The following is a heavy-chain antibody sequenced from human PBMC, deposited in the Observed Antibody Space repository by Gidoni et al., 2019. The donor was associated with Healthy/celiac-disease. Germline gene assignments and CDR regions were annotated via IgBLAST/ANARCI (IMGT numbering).Heavy chain of an antibody. D-gene: IGHD2-15*01. CDR2: MNPNSCNT. J-gene: IGHJ5*02. V-gene: IGHV1-8*01. Sequence: QVQLVPSGAEVKKPGASVQVSCTASGYTFHRYDINWGRQATGQGLEWMGWMNPNSCNTGYAQKFQGRVTMTRNTSISTAYMELSSLRSEDTAVYYCARVVCSGGSCYSHWFDPWGQGTLVTVSS. CDR3: ARVVCSGGSCYSHWFDP. CDR1: GYTFHRYD.